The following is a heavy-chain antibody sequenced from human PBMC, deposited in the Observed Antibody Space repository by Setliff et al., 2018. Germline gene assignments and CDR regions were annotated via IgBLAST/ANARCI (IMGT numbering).Heavy chain of an antibody. D-gene: IGHD6-19*01. Sequence: GASVKVSCKASGYTFTSYGISWVRQAPGQGLEWMGWISAYNGNTNYAQKLQGRVTMTTDTSTSTAYMELRSLRSDDTAVYYCARSLSSIAVAGTLDYWGQGTLGTVSS. CDR1: GYTFTSYG. V-gene: IGHV1-18*01. CDR3: ARSLSSIAVAGTLDY. CDR2: ISAYNGNT. J-gene: IGHJ4*02.